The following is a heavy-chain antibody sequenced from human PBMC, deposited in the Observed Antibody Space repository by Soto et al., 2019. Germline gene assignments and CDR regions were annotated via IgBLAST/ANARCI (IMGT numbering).Heavy chain of an antibody. V-gene: IGHV4-31*03. Sequence: PSETLSLTCTVSGGSISSGGYYWSWIRQHPGKGLEWIGYIYYSGSTYYNPSLKSRVTISVDTSKNQFSLKLSSVTAADTAVYYCARRPTDMVAPYYYYGMDVWGQGTTVTVSS. CDR3: ARRPTDMVAPYYYYGMDV. CDR1: GGSISSGGYY. J-gene: IGHJ6*02. CDR2: IYYSGST. D-gene: IGHD5-12*01.